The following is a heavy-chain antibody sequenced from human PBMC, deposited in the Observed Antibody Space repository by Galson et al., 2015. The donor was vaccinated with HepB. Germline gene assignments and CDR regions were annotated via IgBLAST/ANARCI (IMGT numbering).Heavy chain of an antibody. V-gene: IGHV3-23*01. D-gene: IGHD6-19*01. Sequence: SLRLSCAASGFTFSSYAMSWVRQAPGKGLEWVSAISGSGGSTYYADSVKGRFTISRDNSKNTLYLQMNSLRAEDTAVYYCAKSIAVAGPYYYYGMDVWGQGTTVTVSS. CDR1: GFTFSSYA. J-gene: IGHJ6*02. CDR2: ISGSGGST. CDR3: AKSIAVAGPYYYYGMDV.